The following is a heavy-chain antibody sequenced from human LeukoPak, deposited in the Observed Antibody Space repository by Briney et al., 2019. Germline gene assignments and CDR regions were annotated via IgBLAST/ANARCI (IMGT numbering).Heavy chain of an antibody. D-gene: IGHD4-23*01. V-gene: IGHV3-23*01. Sequence: GGSLRLSCAASGFTVSSNYMSWVRQAPGKGLEWVSSISDSARTTYYADSVKGRFTISRDNSKNTVYLQMNSLRAEDTAIYYCAKRWSYIDYWGQGALVTVSS. CDR3: AKRWSYIDY. J-gene: IGHJ4*02. CDR1: GFTVSSNY. CDR2: ISDSARTT.